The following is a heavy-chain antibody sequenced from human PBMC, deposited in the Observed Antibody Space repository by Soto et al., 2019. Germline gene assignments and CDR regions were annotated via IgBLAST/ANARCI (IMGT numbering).Heavy chain of an antibody. J-gene: IGHJ6*03. CDR2: FDPEDGVT. V-gene: IGHV1-24*01. CDR3: ATRSIIVPHYYYMDV. D-gene: IGHD1-26*01. CDR1: GYTLTELS. Sequence: ASVKVSCKVSGYTLTELSMHWVRQAPGKGLEWMGGFDPEDGVTIYAQKFQGRVVMTEDTSTDTAYMELSSLRSEDTALYYCATRSIIVPHYYYMDVWGKGTTVTVSS.